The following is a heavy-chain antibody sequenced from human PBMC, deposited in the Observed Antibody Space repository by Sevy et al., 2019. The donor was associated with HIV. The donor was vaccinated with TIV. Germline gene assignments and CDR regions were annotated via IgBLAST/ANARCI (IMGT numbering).Heavy chain of an antibody. CDR1: GSTLTSYA. V-gene: IGHV3-23*01. Sequence: GGSLRLSCAVSGSTLTSYAMNWVRQAPGKGLEWVSGVSGSGGSTYYADSVKGRFTISRDNSRNTLYLQINSLRAEDTAVYYCVKDVAYDNTYLDYWGQGTLVTVSS. J-gene: IGHJ4*02. D-gene: IGHD3-22*01. CDR3: VKDVAYDNTYLDY. CDR2: VSGSGGST.